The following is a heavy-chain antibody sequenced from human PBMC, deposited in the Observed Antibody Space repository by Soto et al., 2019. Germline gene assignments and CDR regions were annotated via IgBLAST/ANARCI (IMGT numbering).Heavy chain of an antibody. V-gene: IGHV4-59*01. CDR2: IYYSWTT. J-gene: IGHJ5*02. D-gene: IGHD6-19*01. CDR3: AREPVAGNGGWFDP. Sequence: QVQLQESGPGLVKPSETLSLTCTVSGGSISTYYWSWIRQPPGKGLEWIGCIYYSWTTNYNPSLKSRVTISVDTSKNQFSLKLRSVTAADTAVYYCAREPVAGNGGWFDPWGQGTLVTVSS. CDR1: GGSISTYY.